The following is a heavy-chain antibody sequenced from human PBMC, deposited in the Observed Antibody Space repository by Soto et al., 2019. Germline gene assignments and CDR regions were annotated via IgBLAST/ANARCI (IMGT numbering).Heavy chain of an antibody. CDR1: GFTFTSSA. Sequence: SVKVSCKASGFTFTSSAFQWVRQARGQRLEWIGWIAVGSGYTNYAQRFQDRVTLTRDMSTATTYMELSRLTSEDTAIYYCAADATAWQQMVPSDYWGQGTLVTV. D-gene: IGHD2-8*01. CDR3: AADATAWQQMVPSDY. CDR2: IAVGSGYT. V-gene: IGHV1-58*01. J-gene: IGHJ4*02.